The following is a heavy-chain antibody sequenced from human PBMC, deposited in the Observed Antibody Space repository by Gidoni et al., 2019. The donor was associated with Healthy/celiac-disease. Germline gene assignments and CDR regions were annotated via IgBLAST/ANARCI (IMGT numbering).Heavy chain of an antibody. J-gene: IGHJ5*02. CDR3: AREVTMVRGVIAFDP. CDR1: GFTFRDYY. CDR2: ISSSSSYT. Sequence: QVQLVESGGGLVKPGGSLRLSCAPSGFTFRDYYMSWIRQAPGKGLEWVSYISSSSSYTNYADSVKGRCTISRDNAKNSLYLQMNSLRAEDTAVYYCAREVTMVRGVIAFDPWGQGTLVTVSS. D-gene: IGHD3-10*01. V-gene: IGHV3-11*06.